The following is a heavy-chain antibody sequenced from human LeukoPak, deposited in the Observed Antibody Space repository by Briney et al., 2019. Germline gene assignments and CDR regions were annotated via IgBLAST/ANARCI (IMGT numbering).Heavy chain of an antibody. CDR2: IIPILGIA. CDR1: GGTFSSYA. J-gene: IGHJ4*02. CDR3: ARDKKTGSGYDYGYYGQFDY. V-gene: IGHV1-69*04. D-gene: IGHD5-12*01. Sequence: SVKVSCKASGGTFSSYAISWARQAPGQGLEWMGRIIPILGIANYAQKFQGRVTITADKSTSTAYMELSSLRSEDTAVYYCARDKKTGSGYDYGYYGQFDYWGQGTLVTVSS.